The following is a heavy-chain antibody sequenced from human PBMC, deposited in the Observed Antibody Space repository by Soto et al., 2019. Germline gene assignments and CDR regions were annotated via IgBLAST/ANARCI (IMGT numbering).Heavy chain of an antibody. CDR2: ISYHGYNK. J-gene: IGHJ4*02. Sequence: QVQLVESGGGVVQPGRSLRLSCAASGFTFSTSGMHWVRQAPGKGLEWVAVISYHGYNKHYGDAVKCRFTISRDNSNNTLFLQMNSLRVEDTAVYYCARDSARDSYGLNYFDYWGQGALVTVSS. CDR1: GFTFSTSG. CDR3: ARDSARDSYGLNYFDY. D-gene: IGHD3-3*01. V-gene: IGHV3-30*03.